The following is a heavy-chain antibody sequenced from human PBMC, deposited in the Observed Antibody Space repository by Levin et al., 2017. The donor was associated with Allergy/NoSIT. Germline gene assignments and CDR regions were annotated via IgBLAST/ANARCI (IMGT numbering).Heavy chain of an antibody. V-gene: IGHV4-34*01. D-gene: IGHD3-10*01. CDR2: INHSGST. J-gene: IGHJ4*02. Sequence: SETLSLTCAVYGGSFSGYYWSWIRQPPGKGLEWIGEINHSGSTNYNPSLKSRVTISVDTSKNQFSLKLSSVTAADTAVYYCARVSGGYYYGSGSDYKGGYPDYWGQGTLVTVSS. CDR3: ARVSGGYYYGSGSDYKGGYPDY. CDR1: GGSFSGYY.